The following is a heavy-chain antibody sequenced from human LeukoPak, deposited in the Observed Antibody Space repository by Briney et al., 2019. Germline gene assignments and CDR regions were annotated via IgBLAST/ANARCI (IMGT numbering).Heavy chain of an antibody. J-gene: IGHJ4*02. CDR2: ISYDGSNK. D-gene: IGHD3-10*01. CDR3: ARKRDLFLDY. CDR1: GSPFSSYA. Sequence: GGSLRLSCAASGSPFSSYAMHWVRQAPGKGLEWVAIISYDGSNKYYADSVKGRFTISRDNSKNTLFLQMNSLRAEDTAVYYCARKRDLFLDYWGQGTLVTVSS. V-gene: IGHV3-30*04.